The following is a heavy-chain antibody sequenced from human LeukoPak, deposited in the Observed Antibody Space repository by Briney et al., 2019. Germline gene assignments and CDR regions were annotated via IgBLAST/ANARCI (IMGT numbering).Heavy chain of an antibody. V-gene: IGHV3-30*18. D-gene: IGHD1-26*01. Sequence: GRSLRLSCAASGFTFSSYGMHWVRQAPGKGLEWVAVISYDGSNKYYADSVKGRFTISRDNSKNTLYLQMNSLRAEDTAVYYCAKGRYSGSYYPLAYWGQGTLVTVSS. CDR1: GFTFSSYG. CDR3: AKGRYSGSYYPLAY. CDR2: ISYDGSNK. J-gene: IGHJ4*02.